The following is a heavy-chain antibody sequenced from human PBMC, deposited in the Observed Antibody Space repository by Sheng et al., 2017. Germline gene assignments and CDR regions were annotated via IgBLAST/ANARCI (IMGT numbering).Heavy chain of an antibody. J-gene: IGHJ4*03. CDR2: VYYSGST. CDR1: GGSISNYY. Sequence: QVQLQESGPGLVKPSETLSLTCTVSGGSISNYYWIWIRQPPGKGLEWIANVYYSGSTNYNPSLQSRVTISVDTSKRQFSLKMTSVTAADTAVYYCARGRGSGISRYFDYWGQGSAGHRLL. D-gene: IGHD3-10*01. V-gene: IGHV4-59*12. CDR3: ARGRGSGISRYFDY.